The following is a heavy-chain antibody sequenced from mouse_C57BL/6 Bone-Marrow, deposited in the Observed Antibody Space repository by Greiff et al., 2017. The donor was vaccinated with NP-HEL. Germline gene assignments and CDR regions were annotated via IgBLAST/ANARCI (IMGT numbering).Heavy chain of an antibody. D-gene: IGHD1-1*01. CDR1: GYSITSGYY. CDR3: ARVRRITTVSYFDY. CDR2: ISYDGSN. Sequence: DVQLQESGPGLVKPSQSLSLTCSVTGYSITSGYYWNWIRQFPGNKLEWMGYISYDGSNNYNPSLKNRISITRDTSKNQFFLKLNSVTTEDTATYYCARVRRITTVSYFDYWGQGTTLTVSS. V-gene: IGHV3-6*01. J-gene: IGHJ2*01.